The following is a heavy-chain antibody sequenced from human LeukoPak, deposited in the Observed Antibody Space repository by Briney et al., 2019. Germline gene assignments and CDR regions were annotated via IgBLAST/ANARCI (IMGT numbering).Heavy chain of an antibody. V-gene: IGHV3-23*01. CDR2: ISESGTST. CDR3: AKESQRYFYGGIFYSLEEN. Sequence: PGGSLRLSCAASGFTVSSNYMSWVRQAPGKGLEWVSAISESGTSTYYADSVKGRFTISRDNSKNTLYLQMNSLRAEDTAVYYCAKESQRYFYGGIFYSLEENWGQGTLVTVSS. CDR1: GFTVSSNY. D-gene: IGHD2-15*01. J-gene: IGHJ4*02.